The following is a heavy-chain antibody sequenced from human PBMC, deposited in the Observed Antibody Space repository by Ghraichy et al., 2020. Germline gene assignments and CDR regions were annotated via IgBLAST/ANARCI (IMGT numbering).Heavy chain of an antibody. V-gene: IGHV4-34*01. J-gene: IGHJ3*02. CDR1: GGSFNGYY. D-gene: IGHD6-13*01. CDR3: ATNIGEAGEDGFDI. CDR2: LDFSASP. Sequence: SQTLSRTCAVYGGSFNGYYWSWVRQPPGQGLEWIGELDFSASPFYNPSLKSRVTISVDTSKNQFSLRLTSVTAADTALYYWATNIGEAGEDGFDIWGQGTRVTVSS.